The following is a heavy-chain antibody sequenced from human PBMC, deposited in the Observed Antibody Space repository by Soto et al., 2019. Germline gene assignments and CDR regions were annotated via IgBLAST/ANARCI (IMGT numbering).Heavy chain of an antibody. J-gene: IGHJ4*02. CDR2: ISGSGGST. V-gene: IGHV3-23*01. CDR3: ARGGYDILTGYSFDY. CDR1: GFTFSGYA. D-gene: IGHD3-9*01. Sequence: GGSLRLSCAASGFTFSGYAMSWVRQAPGKGLEWVSAISGSGGSTYYADSVKGRFTISRDNAKNTLYLQMNSLRAEDTAVYYCARGGYDILTGYSFDYWGQGTLVTVSS.